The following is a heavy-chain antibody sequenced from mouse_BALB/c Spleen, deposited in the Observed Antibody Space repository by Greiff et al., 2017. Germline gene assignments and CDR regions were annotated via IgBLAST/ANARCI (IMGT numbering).Heavy chain of an antibody. J-gene: IGHJ2*01. CDR2: ISDGGSYT. D-gene: IGHD1-1*01. CDR3: ARGPIYYYGSSYGNYFDD. V-gene: IGHV5-4*02. Sequence: EVKLVESGGGLVKPGGSLKLSCAASGFTFSDYYMYWVRQTPEKRLEWVATISDGGSYTYYPDSLKGRFTISRDNAKNNLYLQMSSRKSEDTAMYYCARGPIYYYGSSYGNYFDDWGQGTTLTVSS. CDR1: GFTFSDYY.